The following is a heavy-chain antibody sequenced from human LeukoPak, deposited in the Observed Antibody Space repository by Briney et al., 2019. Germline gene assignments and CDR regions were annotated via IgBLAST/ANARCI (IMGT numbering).Heavy chain of an antibody. J-gene: IGHJ4*02. CDR1: GGSISSNTYY. CDR3: ARRDRYGSGSYYGRYYFDY. Sequence: SETLSLTCTVSGGSISSNTYYWGWIRQPPGKGLEWIGSLDYSASTYYNPSLKSRVTISVDTSKNQFSLKLSSVTAADTAVYYCARRDRYGSGSYYGRYYFDYWGQGTLVTVSS. D-gene: IGHD3-10*01. V-gene: IGHV4-39*07. CDR2: LDYSAST.